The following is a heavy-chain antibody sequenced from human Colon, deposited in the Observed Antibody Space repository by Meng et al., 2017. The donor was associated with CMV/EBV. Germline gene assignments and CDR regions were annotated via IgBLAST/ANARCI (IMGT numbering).Heavy chain of an antibody. J-gene: IGHJ4*02. CDR2: ISSTSSFM. D-gene: IGHD1-1*01. V-gene: IGHV3-21*04. Sequence: GESLKISCAASGFTFSRHTMNWVRQAPGKGLEWVSSISSTSSFMFYADSVKGRFTVSRDNAKKSLSLQMHSLTADDTAIYFCARVGNCDDSTTYYQDFWGQGTLVTVSS. CDR1: GFTFSRHT. CDR3: ARVGNCDDSTTYYQDF.